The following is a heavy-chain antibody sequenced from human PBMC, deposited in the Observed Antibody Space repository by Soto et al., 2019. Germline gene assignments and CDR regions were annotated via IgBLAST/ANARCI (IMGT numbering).Heavy chain of an antibody. CDR3: ARDHRLRFLEWLPNLYYYYYGMDV. CDR2: IIPIFGTA. D-gene: IGHD3-3*01. J-gene: IGHJ6*02. CDR1: GGTFSSYA. V-gene: IGHV1-69*01. Sequence: QVQLVQSGAEVKKPGSSVKVSCKASGGTFSSYAISWVRQAPGQGLEWMGGIIPIFGTANYAQKFQGRVTITADESTSTAYMELSSLRSEDTAVYHCARDHRLRFLEWLPNLYYYYYGMDVWGQGTTVTVSS.